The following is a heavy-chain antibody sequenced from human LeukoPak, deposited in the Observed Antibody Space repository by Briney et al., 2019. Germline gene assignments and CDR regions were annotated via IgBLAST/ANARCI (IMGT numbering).Heavy chain of an antibody. CDR1: GYTFTGYY. D-gene: IGHD3-10*01. V-gene: IGHV1-2*02. J-gene: IGHJ4*02. CDR2: INPNSGGT. Sequence: ASVKVSCKASGYTFTGYYMHWVRQAPGQGLEWMGWINPNSGGTNYAQKFQGRVTMTRDTSTSTVYMELSSLRSEDTAVYYCARVPYYYGSGEYWGQGTLVTVSS. CDR3: ARVPYYYGSGEY.